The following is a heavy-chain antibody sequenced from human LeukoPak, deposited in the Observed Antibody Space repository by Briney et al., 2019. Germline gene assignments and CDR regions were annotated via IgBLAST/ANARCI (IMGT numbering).Heavy chain of an antibody. J-gene: IGHJ4*02. CDR3: ARDTEDFDY. CDR2: INPSGGST. V-gene: IGHV1-46*01. CDR1: GYTFTSYY. Sequence: ASVKVSCKASGYTFTSYYIHWVRQAPGQGLEWMGIINPSGGSTTYAQKFQGRVTMSRDTSTSTVYMELSSLRSEDTAVYYCARDTEDFDYWGQGTLVTVSS.